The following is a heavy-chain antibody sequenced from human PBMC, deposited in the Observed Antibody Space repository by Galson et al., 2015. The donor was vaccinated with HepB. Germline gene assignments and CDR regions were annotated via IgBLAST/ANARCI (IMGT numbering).Heavy chain of an antibody. CDR3: ARGISGEYY. V-gene: IGHV4-61*08. Sequence: SETLSLTCTVSGGSISSGGNYWSWIRQHPGKGLEWVGYIHYTGSTKYSPSLESRVAISVDTSKNLFSLNLSSVTAADTAVYFCARGISGEYYWGQGILVTVSS. J-gene: IGHJ4*02. D-gene: IGHD1-26*01. CDR1: GGSISSGGNY. CDR2: IHYTGST.